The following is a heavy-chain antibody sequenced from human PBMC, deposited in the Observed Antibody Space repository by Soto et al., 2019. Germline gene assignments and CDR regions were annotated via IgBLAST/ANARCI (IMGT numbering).Heavy chain of an antibody. Sequence: QLQLQESGPGLVKPSETLSLTCTVSGGSISSSSYYWGWIRQPPGKGLEWIGSIYYSGSTYYNPSPKSRVTISVDTSKNQFSLKLSSVTAADTAVYYCARLALLGYCSGGSCHRDAFDIWGQGTMVTVSS. CDR2: IYYSGST. CDR1: GGSISSSSYY. J-gene: IGHJ3*02. D-gene: IGHD2-15*01. V-gene: IGHV4-39*01. CDR3: ARLALLGYCSGGSCHRDAFDI.